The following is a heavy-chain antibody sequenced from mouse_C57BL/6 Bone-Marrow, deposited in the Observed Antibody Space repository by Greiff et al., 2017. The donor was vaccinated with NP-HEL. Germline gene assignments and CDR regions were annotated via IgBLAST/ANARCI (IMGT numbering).Heavy chain of an antibody. CDR1: GYTFTDYH. CDR3: ARPFYYYGSSYVGYYAMDY. V-gene: IGHV1-22*01. J-gene: IGHJ4*01. D-gene: IGHD1-1*01. CDR2: INPNNGGT. Sequence: EVQLQQSGPELVKPGASVKMSCKASGYTFTDYHMHWVKQSHGKSLEWIGYINPNNGGTSYNQKFKGKATLTVNKSSSTAYMELRSLTSEDSAVYYWARPFYYYGSSYVGYYAMDYWGQGTSVTVSS.